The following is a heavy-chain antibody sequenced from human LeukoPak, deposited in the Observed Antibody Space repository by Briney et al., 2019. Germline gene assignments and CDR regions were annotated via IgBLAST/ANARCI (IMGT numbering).Heavy chain of an antibody. D-gene: IGHD6-13*01. Sequence: SQTLSLTCAISGDSVSSNSAAWNWIRQSPSRCLEWLGRTYYRSKWYNDYAVSVKSRIAINPDTSKNQFSLQLNSVTPEDTAIYYCALAVSSPGPTNWFDPWGQGNLVTVSS. J-gene: IGHJ5*02. CDR2: TYYRSKWYN. CDR1: GDSVSSNSAA. V-gene: IGHV6-1*01. CDR3: ALAVSSPGPTNWFDP.